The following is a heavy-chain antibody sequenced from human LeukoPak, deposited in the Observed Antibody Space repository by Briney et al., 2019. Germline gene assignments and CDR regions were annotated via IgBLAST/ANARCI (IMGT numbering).Heavy chain of an antibody. CDR1: GFTFSSYA. V-gene: IGHV3-23*01. CDR2: ISGSGGST. CDR3: AKGSIGGSSSPNPPDY. D-gene: IGHD6-13*01. Sequence: GGSLRLSCAASGFTFSSYAMSWVRQAPGKGLEWVSAISGSGGSTYYADSVKGRFTISRDNSKNTLYLQMNSLRAEDTAVYYCAKGSIGGSSSPNPPDYWGQGTLVTVSS. J-gene: IGHJ4*02.